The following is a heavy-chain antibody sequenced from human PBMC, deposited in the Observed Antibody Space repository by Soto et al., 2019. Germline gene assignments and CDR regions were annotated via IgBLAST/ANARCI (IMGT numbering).Heavy chain of an antibody. V-gene: IGHV1-18*01. CDR1: GYTFTSYG. CDR3: ARARPYYYDSSGYPYYYYGMDV. CDR2: ISAYNGNT. J-gene: IGHJ6*02. Sequence: QVQLVQSGAEVKKPGASVKVSCKASGYTFTSYGISWVRQAPGQGHEWMGWISAYNGNTNYAQKLQGRVTMTTDTSTSTAYMELRSLRSDDTAVYYCARARPYYYDSSGYPYYYYGMDVWGQGTTVTVSS. D-gene: IGHD3-22*01.